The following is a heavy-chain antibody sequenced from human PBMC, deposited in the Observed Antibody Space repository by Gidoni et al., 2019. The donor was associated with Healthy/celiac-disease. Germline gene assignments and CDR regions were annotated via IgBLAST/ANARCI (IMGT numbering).Heavy chain of an antibody. CDR2: IKQDGSEK. D-gene: IGHD1-1*01. CDR1: GFPFSRDW. Sequence: EVQLVESGGGLVQPGGSLRLSCSASGFPFSRDWMSWVRQAPGKGLEWVANIKQDGSEKYYVDSGKGRFTISRDNAKNSLYLQMNSLRAEDTAVYYCARANWNPDWYFDLWGRGTLVTVSS. CDR3: ARANWNPDWYFDL. J-gene: IGHJ2*01. V-gene: IGHV3-7*03.